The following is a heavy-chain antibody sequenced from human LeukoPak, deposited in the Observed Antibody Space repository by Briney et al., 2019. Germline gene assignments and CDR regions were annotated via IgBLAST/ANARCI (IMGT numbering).Heavy chain of an antibody. V-gene: IGHV1-2*02. D-gene: IGHD4-11*01. CDR2: MDPKSGET. Sequence: ASVKVSCKASGYTLTDYYIHWVRQATGQGLEWMGWMDPKSGETNHAQRFQGRVIMTRDTSITTAYMELSRLRSDDTAVYYCALEVYYSDNSAFDYWGQGTLVTVSS. CDR3: ALEVYYSDNSAFDY. CDR1: GYTLTDYY. J-gene: IGHJ4*01.